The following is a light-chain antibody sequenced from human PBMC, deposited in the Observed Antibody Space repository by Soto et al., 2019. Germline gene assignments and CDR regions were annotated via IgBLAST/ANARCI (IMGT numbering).Light chain of an antibody. CDR2: DAS. J-gene: IGKJ1*01. CDR1: QSISNL. Sequence: DIQMTQSPSTLSASVGDRVTITCRASQSISNLLAWYQQKPGKAPKLLIYDASSLESGVPSRFSGSGSGTEFTLTISSLQPDDFATYYCQQYSTYPWTFGQGTKVEIK. CDR3: QQYSTYPWT. V-gene: IGKV1-5*01.